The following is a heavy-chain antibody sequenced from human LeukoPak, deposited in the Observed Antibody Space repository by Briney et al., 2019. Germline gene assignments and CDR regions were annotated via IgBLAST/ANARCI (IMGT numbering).Heavy chain of an antibody. V-gene: IGHV3-53*01. Sequence: GGSLRLSCAASGFTVSSNYMSWARQAPGKGLEWVSISYSDTNTNYADSVKGRFTISRDTSQNTLSLQMNSLRAEDTAVYYCVRKNRDFNAAFDIWGQGTVVTVSS. D-gene: IGHD1-14*01. CDR2: SYSDTNT. J-gene: IGHJ3*02. CDR3: VRKNRDFNAAFDI. CDR1: GFTVSSNY.